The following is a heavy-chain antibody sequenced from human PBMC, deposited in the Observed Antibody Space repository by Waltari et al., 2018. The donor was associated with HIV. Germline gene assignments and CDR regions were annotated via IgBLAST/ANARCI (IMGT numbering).Heavy chain of an antibody. CDR2: ISYDGRNK. J-gene: IGHJ4*02. Sequence: QVQLVESGGGVVQPGRSLRLSCAASGFSFSSEAMHWVRQAPGKGLEWVAAISYDGRNKVYADSVKGRFTISRDNSKNTVYVEMSSLSPEDTAVYFCARDAAPPEYWGQGTLVTVSS. CDR3: ARDAAPPEY. V-gene: IGHV3-30*04. CDR1: GFSFSSEA.